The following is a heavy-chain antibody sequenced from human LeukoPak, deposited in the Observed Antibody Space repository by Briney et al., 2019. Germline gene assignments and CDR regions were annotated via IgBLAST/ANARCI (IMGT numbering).Heavy chain of an antibody. CDR1: GGSITSYY. V-gene: IGHV4-59*01. CDR2: IFYSGDT. D-gene: IGHD2-15*01. CDR3: ARVCSGGRCYNGIVAGMDV. J-gene: IGHJ6*02. Sequence: SETLSLTCTVSGGSITSYYWSWIRQPPGKGLEWIGYIFYSGDTNYNPSLKSRVTMSVDTSKNQLSLNLSSVTAADTAAYYCARVCSGGRCYNGIVAGMDVWAQGPTVTVSS.